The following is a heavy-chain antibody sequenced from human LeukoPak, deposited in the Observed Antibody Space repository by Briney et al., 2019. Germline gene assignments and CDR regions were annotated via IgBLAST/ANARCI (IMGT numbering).Heavy chain of an antibody. CDR2: IYYSGST. CDR3: ARREYSSSSGSDYFDY. Sequence: PSETLSLTCAVSGGSISSSYWWSWVRQPPGKGLEWIGYIYYSGSTNYNPSLKSRVTISVDTSKNQFSLKLSSVTAADTAVYYCARREYSSSSGSDYFDYWGQGTQVTVSS. D-gene: IGHD6-6*01. CDR1: GGSISSSYW. V-gene: IGHV4-4*02. J-gene: IGHJ4*02.